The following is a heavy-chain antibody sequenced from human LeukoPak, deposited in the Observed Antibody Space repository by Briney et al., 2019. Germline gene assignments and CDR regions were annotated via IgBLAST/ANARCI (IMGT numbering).Heavy chain of an antibody. D-gene: IGHD2-2*01. CDR3: ANSPSRSSSISCCWFDP. CDR2: INHSGST. V-gene: IGHV4-34*01. CDR1: GGSFSGYY. Sequence: PSETLSLTCAVYGGSFSGYYWSWIRQPPGKGLEWIGEINHSGSTNYNPSLKSRVTISVDTSKNQFSLKLSSVTAADTAVYYCANSPSRSSSISCCWFDPWGQGTLVTVSS. J-gene: IGHJ5*02.